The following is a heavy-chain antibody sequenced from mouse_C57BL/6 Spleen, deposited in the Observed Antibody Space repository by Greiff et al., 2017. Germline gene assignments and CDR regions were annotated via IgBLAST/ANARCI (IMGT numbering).Heavy chain of an antibody. CDR3: ARSGTDWYFDV. D-gene: IGHD4-1*01. V-gene: IGHV1-7*01. Sequence: QVQLQQSGAELAKPGASVKLSCKASGYTFPSYWMHWVNQRPGQGLEWIGYINPSSGYTKYNQKFKDKATLTADKSSSTAYMQLSSLTYEDSAVYYCARSGTDWYFDVWGTGTTVTVSS. J-gene: IGHJ1*03. CDR1: GYTFPSYW. CDR2: INPSSGYT.